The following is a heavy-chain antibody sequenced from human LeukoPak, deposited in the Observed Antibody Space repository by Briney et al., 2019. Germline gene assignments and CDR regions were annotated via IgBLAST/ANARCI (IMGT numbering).Heavy chain of an antibody. V-gene: IGHV1-2*02. CDR1: GYTFTSYG. Sequence: GASVKVSCKASGYTFTSYGISWARQAPGQGLEWMGWINPNSGGTNYAQKFQGRVTMTRDTSISTAYMELSRLRSDDTAVYYCARSSGLYCSGGSCYSGPDYWGQGTLVTVSS. J-gene: IGHJ4*02. CDR3: ARSSGLYCSGGSCYSGPDY. CDR2: INPNSGGT. D-gene: IGHD2-15*01.